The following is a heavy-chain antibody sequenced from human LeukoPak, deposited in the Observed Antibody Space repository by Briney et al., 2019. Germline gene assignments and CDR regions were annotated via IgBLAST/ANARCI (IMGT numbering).Heavy chain of an antibody. CDR1: LGSSNNYY. CDR2: IYTSGST. Sequence: SETLSLTCKVSLGSSNNYYWSWIRQPAGKGLEWIGRIYTSGSTNYNPSLKSRVTMSVDTSKNQFSLKLSSVTAADTAVYYCARHPGYCTNGVCYTRGRGDTNWFDPWGQGTLVTVSS. D-gene: IGHD2-8*01. J-gene: IGHJ5*02. CDR3: ARHPGYCTNGVCYTRGRGDTNWFDP. V-gene: IGHV4-4*07.